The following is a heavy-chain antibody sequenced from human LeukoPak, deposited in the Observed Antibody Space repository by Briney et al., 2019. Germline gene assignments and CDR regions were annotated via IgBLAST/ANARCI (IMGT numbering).Heavy chain of an antibody. V-gene: IGHV4-4*02. J-gene: IGHJ2*01. CDR3: ARDMKKRQWLAYWYFDL. Sequence: SGTLSLTCAVSGGSISSSNWWSWVRQPPGKGLEWIGEIYHSGSTNYNPSLKSRVTISVDKSKNQFSLKLSSVTAADTAVYYCARDMKKRQWLAYWYFDLWGRGTPVTVSS. CDR2: IYHSGST. CDR1: GGSISSSNW. D-gene: IGHD6-19*01.